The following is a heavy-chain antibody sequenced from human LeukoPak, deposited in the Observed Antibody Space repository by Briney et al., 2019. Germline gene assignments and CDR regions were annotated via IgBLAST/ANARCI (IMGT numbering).Heavy chain of an antibody. CDR1: GFTFSSYA. Sequence: GGSLRLSCAASGFTFSSYAMSWVRQAPGKGLEWVSAISGSGGSTYYADSVKGRFTISRDNSKNTLYLQMNSLRAEDTAVYYCAKEPPPYYYDSSGYSYYFDYWGQGTLVTVSS. J-gene: IGHJ4*02. CDR2: ISGSGGST. CDR3: AKEPPPYYYDSSGYSYYFDY. V-gene: IGHV3-23*01. D-gene: IGHD3-22*01.